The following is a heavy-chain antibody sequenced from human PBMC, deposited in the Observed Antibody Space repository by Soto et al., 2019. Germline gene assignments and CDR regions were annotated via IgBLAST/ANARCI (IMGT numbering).Heavy chain of an antibody. D-gene: IGHD4-17*01. CDR3: ARDQSPGGRLETVTASHYNWFDP. CDR1: GGSISSGGYY. Sequence: SETLSLTCTVSGGSISSGGYYWSWIRQHPGKGLEWIGYIYYSGSTYYNPSLKSRVTISVDTSKNQFSLKLSLVTAADTAVYYCARDQSPGGRLETVTASHYNWFDPWGQGTLVTVSS. V-gene: IGHV4-31*03. J-gene: IGHJ5*02. CDR2: IYYSGST.